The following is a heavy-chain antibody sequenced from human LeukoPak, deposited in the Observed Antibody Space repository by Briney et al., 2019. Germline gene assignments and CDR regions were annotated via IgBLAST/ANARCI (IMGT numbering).Heavy chain of an antibody. J-gene: IGHJ5*02. CDR3: AKAYYYGSGTPFDP. V-gene: IGHV3-30*18. CDR1: GFTFSNAW. Sequence: HPGGSLRLSCAASGFTFSNAWMSWVRQAPGKGLEWVAVISYDGSNKYYADSVKGRFTISRDNSKNTLYLQMNSLRAEDTAVYYCAKAYYYGSGTPFDPWGQGTLVTVSS. D-gene: IGHD3-10*01. CDR2: ISYDGSNK.